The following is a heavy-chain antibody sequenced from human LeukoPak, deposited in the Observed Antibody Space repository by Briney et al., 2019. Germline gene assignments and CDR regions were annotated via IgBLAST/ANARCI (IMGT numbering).Heavy chain of an antibody. CDR2: IHGST. Sequence: SETLSLTCTVSGGSISSGNYYWSWFRQPPGKGLEWIGYIHGSTYYNPSLKSRVTISVDRSNNQFSLKLSSVTAADTAVYYCTRGGTGYDSDYWGQGTLVTVSS. CDR1: GGSISSGNYY. J-gene: IGHJ4*02. D-gene: IGHD5-12*01. CDR3: TRGGTGYDSDY. V-gene: IGHV4-30-2*01.